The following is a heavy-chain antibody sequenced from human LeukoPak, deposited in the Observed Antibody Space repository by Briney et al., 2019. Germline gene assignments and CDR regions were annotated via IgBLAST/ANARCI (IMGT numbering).Heavy chain of an antibody. D-gene: IGHD4-17*01. CDR3: ASGSTVEHDY. J-gene: IGHJ4*02. CDR2: ISSSSSYI. V-gene: IGHV3-21*01. Sequence: KPGGSLRLSCAASGFTFSSYSMHWVRQAPGKGLEWVSSISSSSSYIYYADSVKGRFTISRDNAKNSLYLQMNSLRAEDTAVYYCASGSTVEHDYWGQGTLVTVSS. CDR1: GFTFSSYS.